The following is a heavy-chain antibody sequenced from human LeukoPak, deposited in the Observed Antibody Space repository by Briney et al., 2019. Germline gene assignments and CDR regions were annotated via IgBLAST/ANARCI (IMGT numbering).Heavy chain of an antibody. D-gene: IGHD6-13*01. Sequence: SETLSLTCTVSGGSISSSSYYWSWIRQPPGKGLEWIGYIYYSGSTNYNPSLKSRVTISVDTSKNQFSLKLSSVTAADTAVYYCARAGSSSWFPLGAFDIWGQGTMVTVSS. CDR1: GGSISSSSYY. CDR2: IYYSGST. J-gene: IGHJ3*02. V-gene: IGHV4-61*01. CDR3: ARAGSSSWFPLGAFDI.